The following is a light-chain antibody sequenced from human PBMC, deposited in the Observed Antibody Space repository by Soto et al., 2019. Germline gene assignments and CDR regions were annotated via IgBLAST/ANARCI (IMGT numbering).Light chain of an antibody. CDR1: SSNIGAGYD. Sequence: QAVLTRPPSVSGAPGQRVTISCTGSSSNIGAGYDVHWYQQLPGTAPKLLIYGNNNRPSGVPDRFSGSKSGTSASLAITGLQAEDEADYYCQSYDSSLSGSVVFGGGTKLTVL. J-gene: IGLJ2*01. V-gene: IGLV1-40*01. CDR2: GNN. CDR3: QSYDSSLSGSVV.